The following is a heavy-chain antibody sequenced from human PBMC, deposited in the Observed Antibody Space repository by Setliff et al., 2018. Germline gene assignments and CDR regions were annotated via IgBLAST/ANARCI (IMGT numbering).Heavy chain of an antibody. CDR3: ARRGYYYGWGDSNAFDI. J-gene: IGHJ3*02. Sequence: SETLSLTCTVSGGSISSSNYYWGWIRQPPGKGLEWIGSIYHRGSTYYNPSLKSRVTISVDTSKNQFSLKLSSVTAADTAVYYCARRGYYYGWGDSNAFDIWGQGTMVTVSS. V-gene: IGHV4-39*01. CDR2: IYHRGST. D-gene: IGHD3-10*01. CDR1: GGSISSSNYY.